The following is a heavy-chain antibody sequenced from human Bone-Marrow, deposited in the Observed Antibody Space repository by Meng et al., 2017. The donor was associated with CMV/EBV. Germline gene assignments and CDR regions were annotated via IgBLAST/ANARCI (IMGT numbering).Heavy chain of an antibody. D-gene: IGHD2-15*01. J-gene: IGHJ5*02. CDR3: ARGGIVVVLADLFDSSLDP. CDR2: INPNTGDT. CDR1: GYTFTGYF. V-gene: IGHV1-2*02. Sequence: ASVKVSCKASGYTFTGYFIHWVRQAPGQGLEWMGWINPNTGDTNYAQRFQGRVTMTRDKSIRTAYMDLSSLTSDDTAVYYCARGGIVVVLADLFDSSLDPWGQGTLVTVYS.